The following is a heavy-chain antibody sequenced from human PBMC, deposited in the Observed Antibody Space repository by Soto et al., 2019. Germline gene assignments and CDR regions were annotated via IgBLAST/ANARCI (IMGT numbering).Heavy chain of an antibody. D-gene: IGHD6-19*01. V-gene: IGHV3-7*03. CDR2: IKQDGSEK. CDR3: ARVRWLDDY. J-gene: IGHJ4*02. CDR1: GFTFSNYW. Sequence: EVQLVESGGGLVQPGGSLRVSCAASGFTFSNYWMSWVRQAPGKGLEWVATIKQDGSEKYYVDSVEGRVTISRDNAKNSLFLQMNSLRAGDTAVYYCARVRWLDDYWGQGTLVTVSS.